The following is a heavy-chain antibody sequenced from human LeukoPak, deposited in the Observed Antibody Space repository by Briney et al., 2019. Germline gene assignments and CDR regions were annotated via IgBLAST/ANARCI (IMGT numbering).Heavy chain of an antibody. CDR3: ARAVTVVTRGGLVFDY. CDR1: GFTFSSYS. V-gene: IGHV3-48*02. J-gene: IGHJ4*02. CDR2: ISSSSNTI. Sequence: GGSLRLSCAASGFTFSSYSMNWVRQAPGKGLEWVSYISSSSNTIYYADSVKGRFTISRDSAKNSLFLQMNSLRDEDTSVYYCARAVTVVTRGGLVFDYWGQGTLVTVSS. D-gene: IGHD2-21*02.